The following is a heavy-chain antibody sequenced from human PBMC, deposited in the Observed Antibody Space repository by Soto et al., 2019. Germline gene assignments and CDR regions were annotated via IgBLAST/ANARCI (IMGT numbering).Heavy chain of an antibody. J-gene: IGHJ1*01. V-gene: IGHV1-18*01. CDR1: GYTFTTYG. D-gene: IGHD3-22*01. Sequence: QVRRVQSGGEVKKPGASVKVSCKASGYTFTTYGITWVRQAPGQGLEWMGWISTYNGETSHAQRLQGRVTMTRDTSTTPAYMELRILRSDDPAVSSCVRDRDSSGTLSADWGQGTLVTVSS. CDR2: ISTYNGET. CDR3: VRDRDSSGTLSAD.